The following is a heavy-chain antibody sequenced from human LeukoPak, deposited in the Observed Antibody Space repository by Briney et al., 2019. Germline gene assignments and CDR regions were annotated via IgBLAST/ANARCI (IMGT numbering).Heavy chain of an antibody. Sequence: GGSLRLSCAASGFTFSSYAMSWVRQAPGKGLEWVANIKQDGSEKYYVDSVKGRFTISRDNAKNSLYLQMNSLRAEDTAVYYCARDRRPYDFWSAYYFDYWGQGTLVTVSS. V-gene: IGHV3-7*03. CDR1: GFTFSSYA. J-gene: IGHJ4*02. D-gene: IGHD3-3*01. CDR3: ARDRRPYDFWSAYYFDY. CDR2: IKQDGSEK.